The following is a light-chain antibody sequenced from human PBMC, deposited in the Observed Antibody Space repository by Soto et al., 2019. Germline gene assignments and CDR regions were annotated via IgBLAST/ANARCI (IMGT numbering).Light chain of an antibody. J-gene: IGKJ4*01. CDR1: QSISSW. Sequence: DIQMTQSPSTLSASVGDRVTITCLAIQSISSWLAWYQQKPGKAPKLLIYKASSLESGVPSRFSGSGSGTEFTLTVSSLPPDDFETYYCQQYNSYPLTFGGGTKVDIK. CDR2: KAS. CDR3: QQYNSYPLT. V-gene: IGKV1-5*03.